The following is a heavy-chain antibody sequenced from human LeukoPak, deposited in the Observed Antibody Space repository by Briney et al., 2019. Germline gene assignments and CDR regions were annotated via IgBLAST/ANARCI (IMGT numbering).Heavy chain of an antibody. V-gene: IGHV4-34*01. J-gene: IGHJ6*03. CDR1: GGSFSGYY. Sequence: SETLSLTCAVYGGSFSGYYWSWIRQPPGKGLEWIGEINHSGSTNYKPSLKSRVTISVDTSKNQFSLKLSSVTAADTAVYYCARVNYYYYYYMDVWGKGTTVTVYS. CDR3: ARVNYYYYYYMDV. CDR2: INHSGST.